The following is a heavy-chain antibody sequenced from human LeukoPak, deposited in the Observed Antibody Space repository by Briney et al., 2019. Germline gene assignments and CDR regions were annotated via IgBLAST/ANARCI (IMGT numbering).Heavy chain of an antibody. CDR2: IYTSGST. J-gene: IGHJ3*02. D-gene: IGHD3-22*01. V-gene: IGHV4-4*09. CDR3: ARHVAGYDSSGYHAFDI. Sequence: SETLSLTCTVSGVSISSYYWSWIRQPPGKGLEWIGYIYTSGSTNYNPSLKSRVTISVDTSKNQFSLKLSSVTAADTAVYYCARHVAGYDSSGYHAFDIWGQGTMVTVSS. CDR1: GVSISSYY.